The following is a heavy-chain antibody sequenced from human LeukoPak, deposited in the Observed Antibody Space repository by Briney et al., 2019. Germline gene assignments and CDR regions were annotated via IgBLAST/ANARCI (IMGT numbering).Heavy chain of an antibody. D-gene: IGHD6-13*01. CDR1: GFTFSSYA. Sequence: GGSLRLSCAVSGFTFSSYAMSWVRQAPGKGLELVSVICSSGSYTWYDDSVKGRFTISRDHSKNTLYLQMNSLRADDTVVYYCAKGSAGGRPYYFDYWGQGTLVTVSS. CDR2: ICSSGSYT. V-gene: IGHV3-23*01. J-gene: IGHJ4*02. CDR3: AKGSAGGRPYYFDY.